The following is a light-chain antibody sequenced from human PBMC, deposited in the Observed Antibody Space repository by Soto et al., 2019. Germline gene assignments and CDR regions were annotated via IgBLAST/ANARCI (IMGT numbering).Light chain of an antibody. V-gene: IGKV3-15*01. J-gene: IGKJ4*01. CDR1: QSVSNN. CDR2: GAS. Sequence: ATLSCRASQSVSNNLAWYQQKPGQAPRFLIYGASTRATGIPARFSGSGSGTEFTLTISSLQSEDFAVYYCHQYNNWPLTFGGGTKVDIK. CDR3: HQYNNWPLT.